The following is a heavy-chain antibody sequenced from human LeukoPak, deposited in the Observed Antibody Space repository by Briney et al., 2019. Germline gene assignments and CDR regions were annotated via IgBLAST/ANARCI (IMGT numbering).Heavy chain of an antibody. V-gene: IGHV3-23*01. CDR2: ISGSGGST. D-gene: IGHD3-9*01. CDR3: AIRLGPYFDY. J-gene: IGHJ4*02. CDR1: GFTFNSYA. Sequence: TGGSLRLSCAASGFTFNSYAMSWVRQAPGKGLEWVSAISGSGGSTYYADSVKGRFTISRDNSKNTLYLQMNSLRAEDTAVYYCAIRLGPYFDYWGQGTLVTVSS.